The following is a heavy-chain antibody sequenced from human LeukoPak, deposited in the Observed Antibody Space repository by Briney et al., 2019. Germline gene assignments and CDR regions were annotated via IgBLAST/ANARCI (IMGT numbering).Heavy chain of an antibody. D-gene: IGHD4-17*01. V-gene: IGHV4-4*09. Sequence: ASETLSLTCTVSGGSISGYYWSWIRQPPGKGMEWIGYIYTSGSTNYNPSLKSRVTISVDTSKNQFSLKLSSVTAADTAVYYCARGDYGDLYFDYWGQGTLVTVSS. CDR2: IYTSGST. J-gene: IGHJ4*02. CDR3: ARGDYGDLYFDY. CDR1: GGSISGYY.